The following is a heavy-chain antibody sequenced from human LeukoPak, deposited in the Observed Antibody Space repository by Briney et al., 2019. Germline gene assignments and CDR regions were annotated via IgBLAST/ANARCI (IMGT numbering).Heavy chain of an antibody. CDR1: GYTFTGYY. D-gene: IGHD6-13*01. J-gene: IGHJ5*01. V-gene: IGHV1-2*02. Sequence: GASVRASCKASGYTFTGYYMHWVPQAPGQGLEWMGWINPSSGGTNYAQKFQGRVTITRDTSISTAYMELSRLRSDNTAVYYCAKTSLLRIAAAVTSDSWGQGTLVTVSS. CDR3: AKTSLLRIAAAVTSDS. CDR2: INPSSGGT.